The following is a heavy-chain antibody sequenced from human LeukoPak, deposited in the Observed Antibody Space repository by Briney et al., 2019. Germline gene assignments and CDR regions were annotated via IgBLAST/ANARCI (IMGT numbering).Heavy chain of an antibody. CDR2: ITASGGST. D-gene: IGHD1-1*01. CDR3: ARDYPTSGTVTIFDY. V-gene: IGHV3-23*01. Sequence: PGGSLRLSCASSGFTFNNYAMTWVRQAPGKGLEWVSSITASGGSTYCADSVKGRFTISRDNSKNTLYLQMSSLRAEDPAVYYCARDYPTSGTVTIFDYWGQGTLVTVS. J-gene: IGHJ4*02. CDR1: GFTFNNYA.